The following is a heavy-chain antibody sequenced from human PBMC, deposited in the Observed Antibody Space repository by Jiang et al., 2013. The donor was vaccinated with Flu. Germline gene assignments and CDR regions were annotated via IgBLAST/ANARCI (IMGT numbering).Heavy chain of an antibody. J-gene: IGHJ4*02. Sequence: QGRVTMTRDTSTSTVYMELSNLRSEDTAVYYCARDRACGGACYYFDSWGQGTLVTISS. CDR3: ARDRACGGACYYFDS. D-gene: IGHD2-21*02. V-gene: IGHV1-46*01.